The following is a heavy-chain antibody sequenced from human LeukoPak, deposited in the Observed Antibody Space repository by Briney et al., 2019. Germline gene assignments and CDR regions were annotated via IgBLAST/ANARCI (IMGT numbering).Heavy chain of an antibody. D-gene: IGHD6-19*01. CDR3: ARGGSGWNYYYYYMDV. CDR2: VYYSGST. CDR1: GDFITAYY. Sequence: SETLSLTCTVSGDFITAYYWSWIRQPPGKGLEWIGYVYYSGSTEYNPSLKSRVTISVDTSKNQFSLKLSSVTAADTAVYYCARGGSGWNYYYYYMDVWGKGTTVTISS. V-gene: IGHV4-59*08. J-gene: IGHJ6*03.